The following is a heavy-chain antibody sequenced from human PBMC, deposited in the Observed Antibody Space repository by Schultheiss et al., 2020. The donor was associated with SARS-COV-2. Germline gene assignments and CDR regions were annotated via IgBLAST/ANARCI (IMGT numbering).Heavy chain of an antibody. Sequence: GGSLRLSCAASGFTFSSYSMNWVRQAPGKGLEWVSYISSSSSTIYYADSVKGRFTISRDNSKNTLYLQMNSLRAEDTAVYYCARDFTPRGYYYGMDVWGQGTTVTVSS. CDR2: ISSSSSTI. D-gene: IGHD3-10*01. CDR1: GFTFSSYS. V-gene: IGHV3-48*01. CDR3: ARDFTPRGYYYGMDV. J-gene: IGHJ6*02.